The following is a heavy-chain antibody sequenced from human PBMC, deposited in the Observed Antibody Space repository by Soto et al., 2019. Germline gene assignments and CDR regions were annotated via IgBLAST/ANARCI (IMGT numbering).Heavy chain of an antibody. CDR3: ARDIVVVPAASSGGYYYYGMDV. Sequence: ASVKVSCKASGYTFTSYGISWVRQAPGQGLEWMGWISAYNGNTNYAQKLQGRVTMTTDTSTSTAYMELRSLRSDDTAVYYCARDIVVVPAASSGGYYYYGMDVWGQGTTVNVS. D-gene: IGHD2-2*01. CDR1: GYTFTSYG. V-gene: IGHV1-18*04. J-gene: IGHJ6*02. CDR2: ISAYNGNT.